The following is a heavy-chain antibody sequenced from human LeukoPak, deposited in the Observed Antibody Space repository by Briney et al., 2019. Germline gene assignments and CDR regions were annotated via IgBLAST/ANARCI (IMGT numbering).Heavy chain of an antibody. CDR1: GGAFSSYV. CDR2: ISAYNGNT. Sequence: ASVKVSCKASGGAFSSYVISWVRQAPGQGLEWMGWISAYNGNTNYAQKLQGRVTMTTDTSTSTAYMELRSLRSDDTAVYYCARGVPEYSSSPFDYWGQGTLVTVSS. J-gene: IGHJ4*02. D-gene: IGHD6-13*01. V-gene: IGHV1-18*01. CDR3: ARGVPEYSSSPFDY.